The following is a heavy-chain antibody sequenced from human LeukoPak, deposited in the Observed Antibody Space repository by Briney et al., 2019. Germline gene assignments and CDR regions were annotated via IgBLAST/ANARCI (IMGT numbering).Heavy chain of an antibody. V-gene: IGHV3-30*04. D-gene: IGHD3-9*01. CDR2: ISYDGSNK. CDR3: ARGPDYDILADYFDY. Sequence: GGSLRLACAASGFTFSNYALHWVRQAPGKGLEWVAVISYDGSNKFYADSVRGRFTISRDNSKNTLFLQMNSLRPEDTAVYYCARGPDYDILADYFDYWGQGTLVTVSS. J-gene: IGHJ4*02. CDR1: GFTFSNYA.